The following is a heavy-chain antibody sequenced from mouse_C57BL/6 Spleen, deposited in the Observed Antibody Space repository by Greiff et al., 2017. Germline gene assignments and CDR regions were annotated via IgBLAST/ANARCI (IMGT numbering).Heavy chain of an antibody. CDR3: ARYNWDWFAY. D-gene: IGHD4-1*01. J-gene: IGHJ3*01. CDR2: ISSGGSYT. V-gene: IGHV5-6*01. CDR1: GFTFSSYG. Sequence: VQLKESGGDLVKPGGSLKLSCAASGFTFSSYGMSWVRQTPDKRLEWVATISSGGSYTYYPDSVKGRFTISRDNAKNTLYLQMSSLKSEDTAMYYCARYNWDWFAYWGQGTLVTVSA.